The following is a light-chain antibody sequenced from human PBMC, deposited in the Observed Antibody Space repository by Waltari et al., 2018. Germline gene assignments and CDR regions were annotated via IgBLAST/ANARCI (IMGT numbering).Light chain of an antibody. V-gene: IGKV4-1*01. Sequence: DIVMTQSPDSLAVSLCERATINCKSSQSVLYSSNNKNFLAWYQQKPGQPPKLLIYWASTRESGVPDRFSGSGSGTDFTLTISSLQAEDVAVYYCQQYYTTPRWTFGQGTKVEIK. CDR3: QQYYTTPRWT. CDR2: WAS. CDR1: QSVLYSSNNKNF. J-gene: IGKJ1*01.